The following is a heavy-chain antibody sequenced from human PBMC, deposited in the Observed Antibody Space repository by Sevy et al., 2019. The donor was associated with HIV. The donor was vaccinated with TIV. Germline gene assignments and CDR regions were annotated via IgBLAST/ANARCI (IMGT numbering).Heavy chain of an antibody. CDR2: ISSTSSYI. V-gene: IGHV3-21*01. J-gene: IGHJ6*03. CDR3: ARDSGSYSPYYKDV. Sequence: GGSLRLSCSASGFTFCSYSMNWVRQAPGKGLEWVSSISSTSSYIYYADSLKGRFTISRDNAKNSLYLQMNSLRAEDTAVYYCARDSGSYSPYYKDVWGKGTTVTVSS. D-gene: IGHD1-26*01. CDR1: GFTFCSYS.